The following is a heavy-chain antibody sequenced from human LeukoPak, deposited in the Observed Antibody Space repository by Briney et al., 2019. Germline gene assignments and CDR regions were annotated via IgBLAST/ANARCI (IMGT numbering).Heavy chain of an antibody. CDR2: IYYSGST. J-gene: IGHJ6*03. D-gene: IGHD2-2*01. CDR3: ARVNYVVAAGYYYYMDV. Sequence: SETLSLTCTVSGGSISSYYWSWIRQPPGKGLEWIGYIYYSGSTNYNPSLKSRVTISVDTSKNQFSLKLSSVTAADTAVYFCARVNYVVAAGYYYYMDVWGRGTPVTVSS. CDR1: GGSISSYY. V-gene: IGHV4-59*08.